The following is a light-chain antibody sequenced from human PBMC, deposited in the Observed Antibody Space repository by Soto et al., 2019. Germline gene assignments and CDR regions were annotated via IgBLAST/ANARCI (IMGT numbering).Light chain of an antibody. CDR3: CSYTRSGTLI. Sequence: QSALTQPASVSGSPGRSITISCVGTSGDIGDYNYVPWYQQHPGKVPKVIIYDVSNRPSGVSYRFSGTKSGNTASLTVSGFQAEDEADYYCCSYTRSGTLIFGPGTKVTVL. CDR2: DVS. V-gene: IGLV2-14*01. CDR1: SGDIGDYNY. J-gene: IGLJ1*01.